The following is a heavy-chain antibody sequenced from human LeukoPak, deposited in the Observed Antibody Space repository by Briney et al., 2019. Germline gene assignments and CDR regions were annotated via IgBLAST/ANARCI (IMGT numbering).Heavy chain of an antibody. CDR1: GYTFTGYY. Sequence: GASVKVSCKASGYTFTGYYMHWVRQAPGQGLEWMGRINPNSGNTGYAQKFQGRVTMTRNTSISTAYMELSSLRSEDTAVYYCARGDPPPTYYDYVWGSYRYGMDVWGQGTTVTVSS. J-gene: IGHJ6*02. D-gene: IGHD3-16*02. CDR3: ARGDPPPTYYDYVWGSYRYGMDV. V-gene: IGHV1-8*02. CDR2: INPNSGNT.